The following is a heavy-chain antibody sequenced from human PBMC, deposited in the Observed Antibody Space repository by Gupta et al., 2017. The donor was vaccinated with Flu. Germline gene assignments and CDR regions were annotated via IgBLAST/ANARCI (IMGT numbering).Heavy chain of an antibody. V-gene: IGHV2-70*01. J-gene: IGHJ4*02. Sequence: TSGMCINWIRQPPGKALEWLALIDWTDDQYFSTSLKTRLTISKDTSKNQVVLTMKNMEPVDTATYYCARTDTSNGIRGIDSCGQGTLVTVSS. CDR3: ARTDTSNGIRGIDS. CDR2: IDWTDDQ. D-gene: IGHD2-2*01. CDR1: TSGMC.